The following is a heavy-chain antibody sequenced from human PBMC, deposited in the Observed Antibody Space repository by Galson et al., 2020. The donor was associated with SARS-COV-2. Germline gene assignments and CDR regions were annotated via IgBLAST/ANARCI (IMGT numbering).Heavy chain of an antibody. D-gene: IGHD6-19*01. J-gene: IGHJ4*02. CDR3: ARDRVGSSGWYLDY. Sequence: GGSLRLSCAASGFTFSSYGMHWVRQAPGKGLEWVAVIWYDGSNKYYADSVKGRFTISRDNSKNTLYLQMNSLRAEDTAVYYCARDRVGSSGWYLDYWGQGTLVTVSS. CDR1: GFTFSSYG. V-gene: IGHV3-33*01. CDR2: IWYDGSNK.